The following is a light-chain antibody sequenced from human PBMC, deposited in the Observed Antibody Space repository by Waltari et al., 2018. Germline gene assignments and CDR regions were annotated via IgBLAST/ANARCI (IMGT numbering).Light chain of an antibody. CDR2: GSS. J-gene: IGLJ3*02. V-gene: IGLV1-40*01. CDR1: GSNIGAGYD. CDR3: QSYDTSLSVV. Sequence: QSVLTQPPSVSGAPGQRVTISCTGSGSNIGAGYDVHWYQQLPRAAPKLPIYGSSTPPLGVPDRFCGSTSGTSASLAITGLQAEDEAVYYCQSYDTSLSVVFGGGTKLTVL.